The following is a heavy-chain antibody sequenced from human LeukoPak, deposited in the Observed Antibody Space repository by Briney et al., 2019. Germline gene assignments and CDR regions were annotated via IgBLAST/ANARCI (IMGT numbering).Heavy chain of an antibody. D-gene: IGHD5-24*01. V-gene: IGHV3-53*01. CDR1: GFTVSSNY. Sequence: GSLILSCAASGFTVSSNYMSWVRQAPGKGLEWVSVIYSGGSTYYADSVKGRYTISRDNSKNTLYLQMNSLRAEDTAVYYCARQNTPHGNFDYWGQGTLVTVSS. CDR2: IYSGGST. J-gene: IGHJ4*02. CDR3: ARQNTPHGNFDY.